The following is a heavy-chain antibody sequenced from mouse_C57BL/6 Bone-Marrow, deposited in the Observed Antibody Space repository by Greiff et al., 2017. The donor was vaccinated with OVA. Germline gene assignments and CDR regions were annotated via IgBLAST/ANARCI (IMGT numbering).Heavy chain of an antibody. CDR2: IRSKSNNYAT. Sequence: EVQLVESGGGLVQPKGSLKLSCAASGFSFNTYAMNWVRQAPGKGLEWVARIRSKSNNYATYYADSVKDRFTISRDDSESMLYLQMNNLKTEDTAMYYCVRHDDYDEGYAMDYWGQGTSVTVSS. CDR1: GFSFNTYA. CDR3: VRHDDYDEGYAMDY. J-gene: IGHJ4*01. D-gene: IGHD2-4*01. V-gene: IGHV10-1*01.